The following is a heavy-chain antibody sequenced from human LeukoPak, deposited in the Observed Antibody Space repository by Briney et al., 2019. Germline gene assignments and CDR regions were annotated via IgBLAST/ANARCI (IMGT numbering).Heavy chain of an antibody. D-gene: IGHD2-15*01. J-gene: IGHJ4*02. Sequence: GGSLRLACEASGFALSSTWMSWVRQSPGRGLEWVANIRQDGSARYYRDSVSGRFTISRDNAKNSLSLQMNSLRVEDTALYYCARDRDCGYGGCYPHVDYWGQGVQVTVSS. CDR3: ARDRDCGYGGCYPHVDY. V-gene: IGHV3-7*01. CDR1: GFALSSTW. CDR2: IRQDGSAR.